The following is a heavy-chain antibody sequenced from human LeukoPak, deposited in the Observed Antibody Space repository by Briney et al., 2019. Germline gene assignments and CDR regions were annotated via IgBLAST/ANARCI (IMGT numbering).Heavy chain of an antibody. Sequence: QPGGSLRLSCAASGFTLNTHWMSWVRQAPGKGLEWVANIKQDGRDTYYVDSVKGRFTISRDNAKNSLNLQMNSLRAEDTAMYYCATSEGYWGQGTLVTVSP. CDR3: ATSEGY. J-gene: IGHJ4*02. V-gene: IGHV3-7*03. CDR2: IKQDGRDT. CDR1: GFTLNTHW.